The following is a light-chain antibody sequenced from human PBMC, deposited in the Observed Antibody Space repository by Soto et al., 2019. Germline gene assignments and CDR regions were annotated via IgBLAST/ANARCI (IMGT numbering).Light chain of an antibody. J-gene: IGLJ3*02. V-gene: IGLV2-11*01. CDR2: DVS. CDR1: SSDVGRYNL. Sequence: QSALTQPRSVSGSPGQSVTIPCTGTSSDVGRYNLVSWYQQHPGEVPKLIMYDVSQRPLGVPDRFSGSKSGDTASLTISGLQGDDEADFYCCSYAVSFIWLFGGGTKLTVL. CDR3: CSYAVSFIWL.